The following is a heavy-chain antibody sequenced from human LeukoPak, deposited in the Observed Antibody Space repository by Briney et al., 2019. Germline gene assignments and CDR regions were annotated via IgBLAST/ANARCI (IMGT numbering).Heavy chain of an antibody. J-gene: IGHJ4*02. Sequence: HPGGSLRLSCAASGFTFSTYAMNWVRQAPGKGLEWVSVISNSGGGTVYADSVKGRFTISRDNSKNTLYLQVKSLRAEDTAVYYCAKASITVAGTYFDYWGQGTLVTVSS. CDR1: GFTFSTYA. V-gene: IGHV3-23*01. CDR2: ISNSGGGT. CDR3: AKASITVAGTYFDY. D-gene: IGHD6-19*01.